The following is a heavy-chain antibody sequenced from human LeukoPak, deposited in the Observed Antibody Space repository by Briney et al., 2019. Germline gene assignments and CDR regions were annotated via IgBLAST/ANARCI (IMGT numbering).Heavy chain of an antibody. CDR3: ATGSYSSGVNY. CDR1: GFTFSSYG. D-gene: IGHD6-19*01. Sequence: GRSLRLSCAASGFTFSSYGMHWVRQAPGKGLEWVAVIWYDGSNKYYADSVKGRFTISRDNSKNTLYLQMNSLRAEDTAVYYCATGSYSSGVNYWGQGTLVTVSS. V-gene: IGHV3-33*01. CDR2: IWYDGSNK. J-gene: IGHJ4*02.